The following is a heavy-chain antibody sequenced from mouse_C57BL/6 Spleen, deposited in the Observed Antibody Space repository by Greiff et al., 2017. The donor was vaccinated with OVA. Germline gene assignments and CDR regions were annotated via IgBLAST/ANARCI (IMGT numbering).Heavy chain of an antibody. CDR2: INPSNGGT. V-gene: IGHV1-53*01. CDR3: ARSGYYGSSHYWYFDV. CDR1: GYTFTSYW. Sequence: QVQLQQPGTELVKPGASVKLSCKASGYTFTSYWMHWVKQRPGQGLEWIGNINPSNGGTNYNEKFKSKATLTVDKSSSTAYMQLSSLTSEDSAVYYCARSGYYGSSHYWYFDVWGTGTTVTVSS. J-gene: IGHJ1*03. D-gene: IGHD1-1*01.